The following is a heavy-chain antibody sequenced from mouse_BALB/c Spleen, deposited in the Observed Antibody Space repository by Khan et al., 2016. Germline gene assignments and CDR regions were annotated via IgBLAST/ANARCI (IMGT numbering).Heavy chain of an antibody. CDR1: GFNIKDTY. CDR2: IDPANGNT. D-gene: IGHD3-3*01. Sequence: VQLQQSGAELVKPGASVKLSCTASGFNIKDTYMHWVKQRPEQGLEWIGRIDPANGNTKYDPKFQDKATVTSETSSNTAYLQLSSLTSEDTAVYYCARGGDGWFAYWGQGTLVTVSA. CDR3: ARGGDGWFAY. J-gene: IGHJ3*01. V-gene: IGHV14-3*02.